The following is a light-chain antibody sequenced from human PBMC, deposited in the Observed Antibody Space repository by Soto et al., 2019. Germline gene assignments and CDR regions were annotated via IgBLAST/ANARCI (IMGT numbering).Light chain of an antibody. Sequence: SYELTQPPSVSVSPGQTATITCSGDKLGKQHICWYQQRPGQSPVMVIYQDYQRPPGIPERFSGARSGNTATLTIRGAQAMDEGDYYCQGWDSFAYVFGSGTKLTVL. V-gene: IGLV3-1*01. CDR3: QGWDSFAYV. J-gene: IGLJ1*01. CDR2: QDY. CDR1: KLGKQH.